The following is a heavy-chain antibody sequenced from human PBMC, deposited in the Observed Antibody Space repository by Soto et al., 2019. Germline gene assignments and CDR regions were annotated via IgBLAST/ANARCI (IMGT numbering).Heavy chain of an antibody. V-gene: IGHV3-21*01. D-gene: IGHD1-26*01. J-gene: IGHJ1*01. CDR1: GFTFSSYS. CDR3: ARDVVVGATSVVEYFQH. Sequence: EVQLVESGGGLVKPGGSLRLSCAASGFTFSSYSMNWVRQAPGKGLEWVSSISSSSSYIYYADSVKGRFTISRDNAKNSLYLQMNSLRAEDTAVYYCARDVVVGATSVVEYFQHWGQGTLVTVSS. CDR2: ISSSSSYI.